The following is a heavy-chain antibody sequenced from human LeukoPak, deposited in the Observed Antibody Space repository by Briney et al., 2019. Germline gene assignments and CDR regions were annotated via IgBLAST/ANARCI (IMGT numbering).Heavy chain of an antibody. V-gene: IGHV3-30-3*01. J-gene: IGHJ6*02. CDR2: ISYDGSNK. D-gene: IGHD6-19*01. CDR3: AREGGSGWCGGHYYYYGMDV. CDR1: GFTFSSYA. Sequence: PGGSLRLSCAASGFTFSSYAMHWVRQAPGKGLEWVAVISYDGSNKYYADSVKGRFTISRDNSKNTLYLQMNSLRAEDTAVYYCAREGGSGWCGGHYYYYGMDVWGQGTTVTVSS.